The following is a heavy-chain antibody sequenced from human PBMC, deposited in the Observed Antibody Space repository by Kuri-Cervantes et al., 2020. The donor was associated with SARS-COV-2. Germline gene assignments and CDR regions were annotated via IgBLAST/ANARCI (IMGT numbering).Heavy chain of an antibody. Sequence: ESLKISCTVSGGSISSYYWSWIRQPPGKGLEWIGEINHSGSTNYNPSLKSRVTISVDTSKNQFSLKLSSVTAADTAVYYCASQVRKSSSSPNYYYYMDVWGKGTTVTVSS. CDR3: ASQVRKSSSSPNYYYYMDV. J-gene: IGHJ6*03. V-gene: IGHV4-34*01. CDR1: GGSISSYY. D-gene: IGHD6-6*01. CDR2: INHSGST.